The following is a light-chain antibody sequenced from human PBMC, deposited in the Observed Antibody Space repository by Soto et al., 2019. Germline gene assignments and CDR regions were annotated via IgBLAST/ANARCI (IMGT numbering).Light chain of an antibody. J-gene: IGLJ2*01. CDR1: SSDIGDYNY. V-gene: IGLV2-11*01. CDR2: DVI. CDR3: SSYAGSFIFV. Sequence: QSALTQPRSVSGSPGQSVTISCTGTSSDIGDYNYVSWYQHHPGKAPKLMIYDVIKRPSGVPDRFSGSKSGNTASLTISGLQADDEADYYFSSYAGSFIFVFGGGTKVTVL.